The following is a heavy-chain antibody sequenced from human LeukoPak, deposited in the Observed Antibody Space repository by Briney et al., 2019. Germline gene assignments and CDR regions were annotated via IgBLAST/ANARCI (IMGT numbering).Heavy chain of an antibody. Sequence: PGGSLRLSCAASGFTFSDHYMDWVRQAPGKGLEWVGRTRNKANSYTTEYAASVKGRFTISRDDSKNSLYLQMNSLRAEDTAIYYCAPNTGYDKSLDYWGQGTLVTVSS. CDR3: APNTGYDKSLDY. D-gene: IGHD5-12*01. CDR1: GFTFSDHY. V-gene: IGHV3-72*01. J-gene: IGHJ4*02. CDR2: TRNKANSYTT.